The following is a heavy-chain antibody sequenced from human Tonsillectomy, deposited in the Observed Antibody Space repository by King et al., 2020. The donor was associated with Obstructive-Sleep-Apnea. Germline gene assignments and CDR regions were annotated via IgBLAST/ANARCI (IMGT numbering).Heavy chain of an antibody. CDR3: ARDGMHSGSYYLQYYYSYGMDV. CDR1: GFTFSDYY. J-gene: IGHJ6*02. Sequence: VQLVESGGGLVKPGGSLRLSCAASGFTFSDYYMSWIRQAPGKGLEWVSYISRSGSTIYYADSVKGRFTISRDNAKNSLYLQMNSLRAEDTAVYYCARDGMHSGSYYLQYYYSYGMDVWGQGTTGTVS. CDR2: ISRSGSTI. D-gene: IGHD1-26*01. V-gene: IGHV3-11*01.